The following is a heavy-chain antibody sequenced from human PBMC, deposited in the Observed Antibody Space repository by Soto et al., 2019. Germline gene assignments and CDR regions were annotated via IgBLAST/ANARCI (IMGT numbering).Heavy chain of an antibody. V-gene: IGHV3-72*01. CDR3: ASSLGYCSTTSCHHYYFDF. CDR1: GFTFSAHY. D-gene: IGHD2-2*01. J-gene: IGHJ4*02. Sequence: EVQLVESGGGLVQPGGSLRLSCAASGFTFSAHYMDWVRQAPGKGLGWVGRTRNKANSYTTEYAASVKGRFTISRDDSESLLYLQMNSLKTENTAVYYCASSLGYCSTTSCHHYYFDFWGQGTLVTVSS. CDR2: TRNKANSYTT.